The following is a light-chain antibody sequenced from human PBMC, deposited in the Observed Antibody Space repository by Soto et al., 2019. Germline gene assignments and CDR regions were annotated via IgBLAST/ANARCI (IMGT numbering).Light chain of an antibody. J-gene: IGKJ3*01. Sequence: DIQLTQSPSSVSASVGDRVTITCRARQDIGTWLAWYQQKPGKASKLLIYVASNLQSGVPSRFSGAASRTDFNLTITSLQPEDFATDQCQQADSFPFTFGPGTKVDFK. CDR2: VAS. CDR3: QQADSFPFT. CDR1: QDIGTW. V-gene: IGKV1-12*01.